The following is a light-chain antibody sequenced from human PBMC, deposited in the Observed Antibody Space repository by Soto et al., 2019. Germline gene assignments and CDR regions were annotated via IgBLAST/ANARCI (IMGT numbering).Light chain of an antibody. CDR1: QSIASSF. CDR3: QQGWT. J-gene: IGKJ1*01. CDR2: GAS. V-gene: IGKV3-20*01. Sequence: IVLTQSPGTVSLSPGDRATLSCRANQSIASSFLSWYQQKPGQAPRLLIYGASTRATGIPDRFSGSGSGKDFPRTISRLEPEDFAVYYCQQGWTFGQGTKVEIK.